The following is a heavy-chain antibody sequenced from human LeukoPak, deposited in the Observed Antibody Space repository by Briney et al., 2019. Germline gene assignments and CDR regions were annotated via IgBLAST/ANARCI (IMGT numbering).Heavy chain of an antibody. J-gene: IGHJ4*02. CDR3: ITEPPGVVF. CDR1: GFTFGVAW. V-gene: IGHV3-15*01. CDR2: IKSNTDGGAT. Sequence: PGGSLRLSCAASGFTFGVAWMNWVRQAPGKGLEWVGRIKSNTDGGATDYAAPVKDRFTISRNDSEKTLYLQMNSLKTEDTAVYYCITEPPGVVFWGQGTLVTVSS. D-gene: IGHD7-27*01.